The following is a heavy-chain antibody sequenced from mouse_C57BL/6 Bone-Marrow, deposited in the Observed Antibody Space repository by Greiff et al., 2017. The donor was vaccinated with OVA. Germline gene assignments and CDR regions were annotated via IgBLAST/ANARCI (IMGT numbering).Heavy chain of an antibody. D-gene: IGHD2-2*01. CDR2: INPSSGYT. V-gene: IGHV1-7*01. J-gene: IGHJ3*01. Sequence: VQLQQSGAELAKPGASVKLSCKASGYTFTSYWMHWVKQRPGQGLEWIGYINPSSGYTKYNQKFKDKATLTADKSSSTAYMQLSSLTSEDSAVYYYARSNLLWLRQFDYWGKGTLVTVSA. CDR1: GYTFTSYW. CDR3: ARSNLLWLRQFDY.